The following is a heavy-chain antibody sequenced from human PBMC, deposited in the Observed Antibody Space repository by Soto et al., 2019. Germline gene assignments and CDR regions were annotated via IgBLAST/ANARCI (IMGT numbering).Heavy chain of an antibody. D-gene: IGHD3-16*01. J-gene: IGHJ5*02. V-gene: IGHV3-23*01. CDR1: GFTFSSYA. CDR2: ISGSGGST. CDR3: VGARGSYYGFDP. Sequence: EVQLLESGGGLVQPGGSLRLSCTASGFTFSSYAMSWVRQAPGKGLEWVSAISGSGGSTYYADSVKGRFTISRDNSKNPLYLQLNSLRAEDTAVYSCVGARGSYYGFDPWGQGTLVTVSS.